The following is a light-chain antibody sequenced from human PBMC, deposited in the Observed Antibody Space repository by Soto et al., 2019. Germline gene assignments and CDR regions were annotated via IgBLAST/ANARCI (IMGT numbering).Light chain of an antibody. V-gene: IGLV3-21*02. CDR1: HIGSKS. CDR3: QVWDSSSDHVV. CDR2: DDS. Sequence: SYELTQPPSVSVAPGQTARITCGGNHIGSKSVHWYQQKPGQAPVLVVYDDSDRPSGIPERFSGSNSGNTATLTISSVEAGDEADYYCQVWDSSSDHVVFGGGTKVTVL. J-gene: IGLJ2*01.